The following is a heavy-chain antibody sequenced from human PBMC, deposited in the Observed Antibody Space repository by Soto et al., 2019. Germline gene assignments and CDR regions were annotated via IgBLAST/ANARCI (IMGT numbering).Heavy chain of an antibody. CDR3: ARHKSGSDWLDP. Sequence: SETLSLTCTVSGGSISDISYCWGWIRQPPGKGLQWIGCMFYSGAAYYNPSLKNRVTLSVDTSNNEFSLKLVSVTAPDTAVYYCARHKSGSDWLDPWGQGTLVTVS. CDR1: GGSISDISYC. J-gene: IGHJ5*02. V-gene: IGHV4-39*01. CDR2: MFYSGAA. D-gene: IGHD2-15*01.